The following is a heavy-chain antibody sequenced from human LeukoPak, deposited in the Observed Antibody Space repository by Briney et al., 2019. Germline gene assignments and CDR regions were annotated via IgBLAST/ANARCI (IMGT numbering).Heavy chain of an antibody. D-gene: IGHD3-3*01. CDR2: INPNGGGT. J-gene: IGHJ4*02. V-gene: IGHV1-2*06. CDR1: GYTFTGYY. Sequence: ASVKVSCKASGYTFTGYYIHWVRQAPGQGLEWMGRINPNGGGTNYAQKFQGRVTMTSDTPISTAYMGLSRLRSDDTAVYYCARERKITIFGVACDYWGQGTLVTVSS. CDR3: ARERKITIFGVACDY.